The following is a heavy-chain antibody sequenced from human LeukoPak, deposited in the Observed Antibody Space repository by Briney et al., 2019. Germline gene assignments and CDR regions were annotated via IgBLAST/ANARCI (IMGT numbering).Heavy chain of an antibody. D-gene: IGHD6-19*01. V-gene: IGHV3-21*01. CDR1: GFTFSTYS. CDR3: ATVGYSSGWYFDY. J-gene: IGHJ4*02. CDR2: ISSASSYI. Sequence: GGSLRLSCAASGFTFSTYSMNWVRQAPGTGLEWVSSISSASSYIYYADSVKGRFTISRDNAQKSLYLQMNSLRAEDTAVYYSATVGYSSGWYFDYWGQGTLVTVSS.